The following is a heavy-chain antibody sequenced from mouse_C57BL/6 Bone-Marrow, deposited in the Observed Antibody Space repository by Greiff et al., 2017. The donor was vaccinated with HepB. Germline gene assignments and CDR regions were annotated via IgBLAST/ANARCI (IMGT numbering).Heavy chain of an antibody. CDR3: TTGLRRRTWFAY. J-gene: IGHJ3*01. CDR1: GFNIKDDY. Sequence: EVKLQRSGAELVRPGASVKLSCTASGFNIKDDYMHWVKQRPEQGLEWIGWIDPENGDTEYASKFQGKATITADTSSNTAYLQLSSLTSEDTAVYYCTTGLRRRTWFAYWGQGTLVTVSA. V-gene: IGHV14-4*01. D-gene: IGHD2-2*01. CDR2: IDPENGDT.